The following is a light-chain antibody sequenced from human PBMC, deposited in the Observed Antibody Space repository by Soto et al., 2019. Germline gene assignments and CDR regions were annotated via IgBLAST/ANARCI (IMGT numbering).Light chain of an antibody. J-gene: IGKJ5*01. Sequence: EIVMTQSPATLSVSPGEGATLSCRASQSVSRYLAWYQQKPGQAPRLLIYDASIRATGIPVRFSGSGSGTDFTLTISSLEPEDFAVYYCQQHTNWPPTITFGQGTRLEI. V-gene: IGKV3-11*01. CDR3: QQHTNWPPTIT. CDR1: QSVSRY. CDR2: DAS.